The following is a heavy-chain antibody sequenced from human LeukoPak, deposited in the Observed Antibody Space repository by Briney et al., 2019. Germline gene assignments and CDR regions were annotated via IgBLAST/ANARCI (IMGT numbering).Heavy chain of an antibody. CDR3: ARQAYSSNLGWFDP. CDR2: IYNSGST. V-gene: IGHV4-34*01. D-gene: IGHD6-13*01. J-gene: IGHJ5*02. CDR1: GGSFSGYY. Sequence: SETLSLTCAVYGGSFSGYYWGWIRQPPGKGLEWIGNIYNSGSTYYNPSLKSRVTISVDTSKNQFSLKLSSVTAADTAVYYCARQAYSSNLGWFDPWGQGTLVTVSS.